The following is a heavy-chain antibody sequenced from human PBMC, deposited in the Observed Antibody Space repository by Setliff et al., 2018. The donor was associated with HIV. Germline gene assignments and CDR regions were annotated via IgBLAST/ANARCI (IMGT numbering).Heavy chain of an antibody. J-gene: IGHJ4*02. CDR1: GFIFGNYA. V-gene: IGHV3-23*01. Sequence: GGSLRLSCAASGFIFGNYAMSWVRQAPGKGLEWVSVLSGSGGSTYYADSVKGRFTISRDNSKNTLYLQMNSLRAEDTAIYYCAKTANLIVLMVYALSWGQGTLVTVSS. D-gene: IGHD2-8*01. CDR2: LSGSGGST. CDR3: AKTANLIVLMVYALS.